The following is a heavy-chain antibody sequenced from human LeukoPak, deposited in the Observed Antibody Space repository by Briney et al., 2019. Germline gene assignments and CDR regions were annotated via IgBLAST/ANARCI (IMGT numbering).Heavy chain of an antibody. D-gene: IGHD4-11*01. J-gene: IGHJ4*02. CDR1: GGSISSSSYY. CDR2: IYYSGST. V-gene: IGHV4-39*01. Sequence: PSETLSLTCTVSGGSISSSSYYWGWIRQPPGKGLESIGSIYYSGSTYYNPSLKSRVTISVDTSKNQISLKLSSVTAADTAVYYCARPQSTITGDFAYWGQGSLVTVSS. CDR3: ARPQSTITGDFAY.